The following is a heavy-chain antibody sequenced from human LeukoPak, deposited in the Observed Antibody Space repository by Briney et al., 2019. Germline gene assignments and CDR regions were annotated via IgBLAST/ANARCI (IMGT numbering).Heavy chain of an antibody. V-gene: IGHV3-21*01. CDR3: ARDRSEDIVVVPAAMLGGDY. CDR2: VSSSSSYI. D-gene: IGHD2-2*01. J-gene: IGHJ4*02. Sequence: GGSLRLSCAASGFTFSSYSMNWVRQAPGKGLEWVSSVSSSSSYIYYADSVKGRLTTSRDNAKNSLYLQMNSLRAEDTAVYYCARDRSEDIVVVPAAMLGGDYWGQGTLVTVSS. CDR1: GFTFSSYS.